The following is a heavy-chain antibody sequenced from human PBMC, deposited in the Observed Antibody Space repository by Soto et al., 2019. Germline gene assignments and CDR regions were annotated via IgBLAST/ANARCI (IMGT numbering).Heavy chain of an antibody. J-gene: IGHJ4*02. CDR3: ARSGGTYYFEH. V-gene: IGHV1-69*01. Sequence: QVQLVQSGAEVRKPGSSVNVSCKASGTTFSTHGIHWVRQAPGQGLEWMGGFVHMFSSSNYALKFQGRLTIVADESMNGAYMELSSLRAGDCAIYYCARSGGTYYFEHWGQGTLVTVSS. D-gene: IGHD1-1*01. CDR2: FVHMFSSS. CDR1: GTTFSTHG.